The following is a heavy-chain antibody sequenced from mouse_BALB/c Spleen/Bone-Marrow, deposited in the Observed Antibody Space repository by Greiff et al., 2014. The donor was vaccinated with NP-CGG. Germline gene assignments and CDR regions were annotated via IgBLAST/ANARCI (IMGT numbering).Heavy chain of an antibody. CDR2: IYPGDGDT. V-gene: IGHV1-80*01. CDR1: GYAFSSYW. CDR3: ARVRNWADY. J-gene: IGHJ2*01. Sequence: QVQLKQSGAELVRPGSSVKISCKASGYAFSSYWMNWVKQRPEQGLEWIGQIYPGDGDTNYNGKFKGKATLTADKSSSTAYMQLSSLTSEDSAVYFCARVRNWADYWGQGTTLTVSS. D-gene: IGHD4-1*01.